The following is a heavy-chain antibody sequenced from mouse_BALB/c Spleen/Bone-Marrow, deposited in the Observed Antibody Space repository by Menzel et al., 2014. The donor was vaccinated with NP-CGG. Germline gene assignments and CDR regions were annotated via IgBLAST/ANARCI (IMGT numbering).Heavy chain of an antibody. D-gene: IGHD1-1*01. V-gene: IGHV1-87*01. CDR1: GYTFTSYW. CDR3: AAYYGSSYWAMDY. J-gene: IGHJ4*01. CDR2: IYPGDGDT. Sequence: QVQLQQPGAELARPGASVNLSCKASGYTFTSYWMQWVKQRPGQGLEWIGAIYPGDGDTRYIQKFKGKATLTADKSSSTAYMQLSSLASEDSAVYYCAAYYGSSYWAMDYWGQGTSVTVSS.